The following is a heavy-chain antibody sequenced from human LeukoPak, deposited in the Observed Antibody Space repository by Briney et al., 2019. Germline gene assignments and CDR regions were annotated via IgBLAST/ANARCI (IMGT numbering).Heavy chain of an antibody. CDR3: ARVDTVMAYYFDL. CDR2: IYSGGTT. D-gene: IGHD5-18*01. Sequence: GGSLSLYCAGSGFTVSTNCMTWVRQAPGKGLVWVSTIYSGGTTYYADSVMGRFTISRHNSRNTLYLQMNSLRAEDTAVYYCARVDTVMAYYFDLWGQGTLVTVSS. CDR1: GFTVSTNC. J-gene: IGHJ4*02. V-gene: IGHV3-53*04.